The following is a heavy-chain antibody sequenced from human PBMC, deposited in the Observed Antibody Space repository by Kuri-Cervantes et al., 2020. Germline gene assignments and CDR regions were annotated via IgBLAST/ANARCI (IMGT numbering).Heavy chain of an antibody. V-gene: IGHV4-34*01. CDR1: GGSFSGYY. Sequence: SQTLSLTCAVYGGSFSGYYWGWTRQPPGKGLEWIGSIYYSGSTYYNPSLKSRVTISVDTSKNQFSLKLSSVTAADTAVYYCAREEYSGYGACDSWGQGTLVTVSS. D-gene: IGHD5-12*01. CDR2: IYYSGST. J-gene: IGHJ4*02. CDR3: AREEYSGYGACDS.